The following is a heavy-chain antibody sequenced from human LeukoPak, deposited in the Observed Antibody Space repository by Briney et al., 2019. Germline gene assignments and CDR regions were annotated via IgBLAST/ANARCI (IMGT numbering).Heavy chain of an antibody. V-gene: IGHV4-39*01. J-gene: IGHJ4*02. CDR2: IYYSGAT. D-gene: IGHD6-19*01. Sequence: PSETLSLTCTVSGGSMSSSSYYWGWIRQSPGKGLEWIGSIYYSGATHYNPSLKSRVTMSVDTSENQFSVKLSSVTATDTAVYYCLRVRGYWLVRGYLDYWGQGTQVTVSS. CDR1: GGSMSSSSYY. CDR3: LRVRGYWLVRGYLDY.